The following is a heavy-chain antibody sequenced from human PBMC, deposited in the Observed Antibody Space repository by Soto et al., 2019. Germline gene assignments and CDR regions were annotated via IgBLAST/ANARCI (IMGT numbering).Heavy chain of an antibody. CDR1: GFSFSNYD. CDR2: IWYDGSDK. J-gene: IGHJ4*02. D-gene: IGHD5-12*01. Sequence: QVQLVESGGGVVQPGSSLRLSCAASGFSFSNYDMHWVRQAPGKGLEWVALIWYDGSDKNYVDSVKGRFTISRDNSKSTLYLKMNSMRVEDTAVYYCARRHGYNYDYWGQGTLVTVSS. V-gene: IGHV3-33*01. CDR3: ARRHGYNYDY.